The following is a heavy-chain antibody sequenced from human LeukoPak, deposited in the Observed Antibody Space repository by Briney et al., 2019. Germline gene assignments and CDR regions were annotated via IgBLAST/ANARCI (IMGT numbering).Heavy chain of an antibody. V-gene: IGHV4-59*01. D-gene: IGHD5-24*01. CDR1: GGSISSYY. CDR2: IYYSGST. J-gene: IGHJ1*01. Sequence: SQTLSLTRTVSGGSISSYYGSWIRQPPGKALEWIGYIYYSGSTNYNPSLKSRVTISVDTSKNQFSLKLSSVTAADTAVYYCATYNRDGYNFAFQHWGQGTLVTVSS. CDR3: ATYNRDGYNFAFQH.